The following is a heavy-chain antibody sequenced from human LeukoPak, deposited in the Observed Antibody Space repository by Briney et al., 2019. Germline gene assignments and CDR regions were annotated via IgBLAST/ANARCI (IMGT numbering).Heavy chain of an antibody. Sequence: ASVKVSCKASGYTFTGYYMHWVRQAPGQGLEWMGWINPNSGGTNYAQKFQGRVTMTRDTSISTAYMELSRLRSDDTAVYYCAKAGYSSSSYYYYYYYMDVWGKGTTVTVSS. J-gene: IGHJ6*03. V-gene: IGHV1-2*02. CDR2: INPNSGGT. D-gene: IGHD6-13*01. CDR3: AKAGYSSSSYYYYYYYMDV. CDR1: GYTFTGYY.